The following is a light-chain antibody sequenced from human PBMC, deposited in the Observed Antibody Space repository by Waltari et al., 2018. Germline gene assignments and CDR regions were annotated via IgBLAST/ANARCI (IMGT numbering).Light chain of an antibody. CDR3: HQYNSWPPYT. V-gene: IGKV3-15*01. CDR2: GAS. J-gene: IGKJ2*01. CDR1: QNIGNN. Sequence: EIVLTQSPYTLSVSPGERATLSCRASQNIGNNLAWYQQKPGQAPRLLIYGASSTAIGIPDRFSGSGSGTEFTLTISSLQAEDFAVYLCHQYNSWPPYTFGQGTKLEIK.